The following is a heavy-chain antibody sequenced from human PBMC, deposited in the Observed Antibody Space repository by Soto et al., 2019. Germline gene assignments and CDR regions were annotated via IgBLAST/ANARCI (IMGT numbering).Heavy chain of an antibody. Sequence: ASVKVSCKASGYTFTGYYMHWVRQAPGQGLEWMGWINPNSGGTNCAQKFQGRVTMTRDTSISTAYMELSRLRSDDTAVYYCARGQGGYYDSSGYYEFDYWGQGTLVTVSS. J-gene: IGHJ4*02. D-gene: IGHD3-22*01. CDR3: ARGQGGYYDSSGYYEFDY. V-gene: IGHV1-2*02. CDR2: INPNSGGT. CDR1: GYTFTGYY.